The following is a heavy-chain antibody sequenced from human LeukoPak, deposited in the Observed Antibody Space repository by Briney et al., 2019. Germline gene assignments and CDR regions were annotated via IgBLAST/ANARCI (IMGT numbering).Heavy chain of an antibody. CDR3: ARKNGGNSVSFVY. CDR1: GGSFSGYY. D-gene: IGHD4-23*01. V-gene: IGHV4-34*01. Sequence: SETLSLTCAVYGGSFSGYYWSWIRQPPGKGLEWIGEINHRGSTNYNPSLKSRVTISVDTSKDQFSLKLSSVTAADTAVYYCARKNGGNSVSFVYWGQGTLVTVSS. CDR2: INHRGST. J-gene: IGHJ4*02.